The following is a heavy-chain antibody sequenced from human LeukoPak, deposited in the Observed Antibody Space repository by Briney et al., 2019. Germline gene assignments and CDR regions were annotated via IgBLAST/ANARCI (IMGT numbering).Heavy chain of an antibody. D-gene: IGHD3-22*01. CDR1: GGSISSSSYY. CDR3: ARRGYYYDSSGYTDY. V-gene: IGHV4-39*01. Sequence: SETLSLTCTVSGGSISSSSYYWGWIRQPPGKGLEWIGSIYYSGSTYYNPSLKSRVTISVDTSKNQFSLKLSSVTAADTAVYYCARRGYYYDSSGYTDYWGQGTLVTVSS. J-gene: IGHJ4*02. CDR2: IYYSGST.